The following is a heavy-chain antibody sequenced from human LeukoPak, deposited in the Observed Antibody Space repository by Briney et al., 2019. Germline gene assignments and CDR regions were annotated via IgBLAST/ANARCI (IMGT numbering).Heavy chain of an antibody. D-gene: IGHD2-15*01. CDR3: AKGFIGYCSGGRCSTFDY. V-gene: IGHV3-23*01. CDR2: ISVTGGST. J-gene: IGHJ4*02. Sequence: GGSLRLSCAASGFTFSSYAMSWVRQAPGKGLGWVSSISVTGGSTYYADSVKGRFTISRDNSKNTLYLQMNSLRAEDTAVYYCAKGFIGYCSGGRCSTFDYWGQGTLVTVSS. CDR1: GFTFSSYA.